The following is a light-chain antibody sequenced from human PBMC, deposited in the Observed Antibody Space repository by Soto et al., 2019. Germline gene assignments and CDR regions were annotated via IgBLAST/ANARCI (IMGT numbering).Light chain of an antibody. CDR3: QQYYSYPLT. CDR1: QDVGKW. V-gene: IGKV1D-16*01. J-gene: IGKJ1*01. CDR2: AAS. Sequence: DIQMTQSPPSVSASVGDRVTLTCRASQDVGKWLAWYQQRPGKAPKLLIYAASTLKSGFPSRFSGSGSGTDFTLTISCLQSEDFATYYCQQYYSYPLTFGQGTKVDI.